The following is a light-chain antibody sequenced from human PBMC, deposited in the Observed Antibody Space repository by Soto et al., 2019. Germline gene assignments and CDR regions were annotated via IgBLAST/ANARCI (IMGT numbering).Light chain of an antibody. V-gene: IGKV3-20*01. J-gene: IGKJ1*01. CDR3: QHYGKPSWP. CDR2: GAS. CDR1: QTVSSNY. Sequence: ENVLTQSPDTLSLSPGEGATLSCRASQTVSSNYLAWYQHRPGQAPKLIIHGASYTAPGIPDRFSGSGSGADFTLTISRLEPEDFAVYFCQHYGKPSWPFGQGTKVDIK.